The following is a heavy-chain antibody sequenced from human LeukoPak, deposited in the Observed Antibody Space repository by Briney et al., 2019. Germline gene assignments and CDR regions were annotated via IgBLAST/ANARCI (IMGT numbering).Heavy chain of an antibody. CDR3: AKTTTGHSSGRYPGWPVDY. J-gene: IGHJ4*02. CDR1: GFTFSIYA. D-gene: IGHD6-19*01. Sequence: GGSLRLSCAASGFTFSIYAMSWVRQAPGKGLEWVSAVSGSGGGTYYADSVKGRFTISRDNSKDTVYLQMNSLSAEDTAVYYCAKTTTGHSSGRYPGWPVDYWGQGTLVTVSS. V-gene: IGHV3-23*01. CDR2: VSGSGGGT.